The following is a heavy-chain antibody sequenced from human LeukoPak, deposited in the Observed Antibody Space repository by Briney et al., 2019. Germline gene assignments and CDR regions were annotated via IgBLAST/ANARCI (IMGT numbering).Heavy chain of an antibody. CDR3: ARAGYSNYYYYGMDV. Sequence: GGSLRLSCAASGFTFSSYGMHWVRQAPGKGLEWVAVIWYDGSNKYYADSVKGRFTISRDNSKNTLYLQMNSLRAEDTAEYYCARAGYSNYYYYGMDVWGQGTTVTVSS. J-gene: IGHJ6*02. CDR1: GFTFSSYG. CDR2: IWYDGSNK. V-gene: IGHV3-33*01. D-gene: IGHD4-4*01.